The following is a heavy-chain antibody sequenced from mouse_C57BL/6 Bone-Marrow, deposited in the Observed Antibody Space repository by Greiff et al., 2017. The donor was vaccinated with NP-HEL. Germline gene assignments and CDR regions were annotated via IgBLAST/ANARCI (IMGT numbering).Heavy chain of an antibody. CDR2: IYPGNSDT. J-gene: IGHJ1*03. V-gene: IGHV1-5*01. D-gene: IGHD1-1*01. Sequence: VQLQQSGTVLARPGASVKMSCKTSGYTFTSYWMHWVKQRPGQGLEWIGAIYPGNSDTSYNQKFKGKAKLTAVTAASTAYLELSSLTNEDSAVYYCIRGDHYYGSRYFDVWGTGTTVTVSS. CDR3: IRGDHYYGSRYFDV. CDR1: GYTFTSYW.